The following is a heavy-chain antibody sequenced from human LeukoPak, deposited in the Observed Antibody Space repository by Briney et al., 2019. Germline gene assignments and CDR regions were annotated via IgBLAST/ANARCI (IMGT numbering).Heavy chain of an antibody. Sequence: NPSETLSLTCTVSGGSISSYYWSWIRQPPGKGLEWLGYIYYSGSTNYNPSLKSRVTISVDTSKSQFSLKLSSVTAADTAVYYCARAGAYSYYYYGMDVWGQGTTVTVSS. V-gene: IGHV4-59*01. D-gene: IGHD2-15*01. CDR1: GGSISSYY. CDR2: IYYSGST. CDR3: ARAGAYSYYYYGMDV. J-gene: IGHJ6*02.